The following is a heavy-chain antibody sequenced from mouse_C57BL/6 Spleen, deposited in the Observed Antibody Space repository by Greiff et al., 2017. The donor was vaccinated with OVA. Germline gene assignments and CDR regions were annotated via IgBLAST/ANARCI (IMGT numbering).Heavy chain of an antibody. D-gene: IGHD1-1*01. CDR3: ATAYYYGSSYWYFDV. CDR1: GYTFTDYN. CDR2: INPNNGGT. V-gene: IGHV1-22*01. Sequence: EVQLQQSGPELVKPGASVKMSCKASGYTFTDYNMHWVKQSHGKSLEWIGYINPNNGGTSYNQKFKGKATLTVNKSSSTAYMELRSLTSEESAVYYCATAYYYGSSYWYFDVWGTGTTVTVSS. J-gene: IGHJ1*03.